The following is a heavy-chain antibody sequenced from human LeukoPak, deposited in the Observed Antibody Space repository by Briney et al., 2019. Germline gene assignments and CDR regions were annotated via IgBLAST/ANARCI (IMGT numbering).Heavy chain of an antibody. CDR2: INYSGST. Sequence: SETLSLTCTVSGGSISSSSYYWGWIRQPPGKGLEWIGSINYSGSTYYNPSLKSRVTISVDTSKNQFSLKLSSVTAADTAVYYCARGRRRTVTTGWFDPWGQGTLVTVSS. CDR3: ARGRRRTVTTGWFDP. D-gene: IGHD4-17*01. J-gene: IGHJ5*02. CDR1: GGSISSSSYY. V-gene: IGHV4-39*07.